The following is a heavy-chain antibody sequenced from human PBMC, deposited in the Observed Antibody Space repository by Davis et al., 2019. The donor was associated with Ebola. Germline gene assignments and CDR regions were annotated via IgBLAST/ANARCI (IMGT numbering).Heavy chain of an antibody. CDR1: GGSFSGYY. Sequence: SETLSLTCAVYGGSFSGYYWSWIRQPPGKGLEWIGEINYSGSTNYNPSLESRVTISLDTSKRQFSLKLNSVTAADTAVYYCASPGGYVRYFQHWGQGTLVTVSS. D-gene: IGHD5-12*01. J-gene: IGHJ1*01. CDR2: INYSGST. V-gene: IGHV4-34*01. CDR3: ASPGGYVRYFQH.